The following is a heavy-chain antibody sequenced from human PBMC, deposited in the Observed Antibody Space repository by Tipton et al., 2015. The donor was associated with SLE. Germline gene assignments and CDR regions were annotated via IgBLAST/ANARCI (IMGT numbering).Heavy chain of an antibody. J-gene: IGHJ6*02. V-gene: IGHV3-30*18. CDR1: GFTFSSYG. D-gene: IGHD5-12*01. Sequence: SLRLSCAASGFTFSSYGMYWVRQAPGKGLEWVAVIWYDGSNKYYADSVKGRFTISRDNSKNTLYLQMNSLRAEDTAVYYCAKDIVATTPIYGMDVWAQGTTLNASS. CDR2: IWYDGSNK. CDR3: AKDIVATTPIYGMDV.